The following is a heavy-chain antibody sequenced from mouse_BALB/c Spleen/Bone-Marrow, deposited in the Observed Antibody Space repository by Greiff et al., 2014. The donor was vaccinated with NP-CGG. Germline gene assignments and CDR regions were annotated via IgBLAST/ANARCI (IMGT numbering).Heavy chain of an antibody. CDR3: TRSGYYGYGWYFDV. CDR2: INPSNDTP. V-gene: IGHV1S81*02. D-gene: IGHD1-2*01. J-gene: IGHJ1*01. CDR1: GYTFTNYF. Sequence: VQLQQSGAELVKPGASVKLSCRVSGYTFTNYFVYWVKQRPGQGLEWIGEINPSNDTPNFNEKFKSKATLTVDKSSSTAYTQLSSLTSEDSAVYYCTRSGYYGYGWYFDVWGAGTTFTVSS.